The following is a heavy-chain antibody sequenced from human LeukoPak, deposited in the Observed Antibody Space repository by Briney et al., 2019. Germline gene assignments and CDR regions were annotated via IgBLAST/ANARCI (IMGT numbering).Heavy chain of an antibody. D-gene: IGHD3-16*01. J-gene: IGHJ4*02. CDR3: ARDNDSRDPPHFDY. CDR1: GYTFTSYG. CDR2: ISAYNGNT. Sequence: ASVKVSCTASGYTFTSYGISWVRQAPGQGLEWMGWISAYNGNTNYAQKLQGRVTMTTDKSTRTAYMELSSLRSEDTAVYYCARDNDSRDPPHFDYWGQGTLVTVSS. V-gene: IGHV1-18*01.